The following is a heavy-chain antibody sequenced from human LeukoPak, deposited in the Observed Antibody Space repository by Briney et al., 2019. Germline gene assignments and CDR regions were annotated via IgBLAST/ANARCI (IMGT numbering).Heavy chain of an antibody. CDR1: GFTFSSYA. J-gene: IGHJ6*04. CDR2: ISSNGGST. V-gene: IGHV3-64D*06. Sequence: SGGSLRLSCAASGFTFSSYAMHWVRQAPGKGLEYVSAISSNGGSTYYADSVKGRFTISRDNSKNTLYLQMSSLRAEDTAVYYCVKDQAAMPYYYGMDVWGKGTTVTVSS. CDR3: VKDQAAMPYYYGMDV. D-gene: IGHD2-2*01.